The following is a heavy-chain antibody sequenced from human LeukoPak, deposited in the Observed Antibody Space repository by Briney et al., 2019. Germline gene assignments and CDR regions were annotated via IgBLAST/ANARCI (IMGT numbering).Heavy chain of an antibody. V-gene: IGHV3-74*01. J-gene: IGHJ5*02. CDR3: ARDADIVVVPAPVQGWFDP. D-gene: IGHD2-2*01. Sequence: GGSLRLSCAASGFTFSSYWMHWVRQAPGKGLVWVSRINSDGSSTSYADSVKGRFTISRDSAKNTLYLQMNSLRAEDTAVYYCARDADIVVVPAPVQGWFDPWGQGTLVTVSS. CDR2: INSDGSST. CDR1: GFTFSSYW.